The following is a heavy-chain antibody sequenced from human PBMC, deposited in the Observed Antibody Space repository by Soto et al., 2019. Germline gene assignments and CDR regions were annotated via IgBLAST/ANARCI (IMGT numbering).Heavy chain of an antibody. Sequence: QVQLQQWGAGLLKPSETLSLTCAVYGGSFSGYYWSWIRQPPGKGLEWIGEINHSGSTNYNPSLKSRVTISVDTSKDRFSLKLSSVTAADTAVYYCARSTFDLPLLRIAARPEFDYWGQGTLVTVSS. V-gene: IGHV4-34*01. CDR1: GGSFSGYY. J-gene: IGHJ4*02. CDR2: INHSGST. D-gene: IGHD6-6*01. CDR3: ARSTFDLPLLRIAARPEFDY.